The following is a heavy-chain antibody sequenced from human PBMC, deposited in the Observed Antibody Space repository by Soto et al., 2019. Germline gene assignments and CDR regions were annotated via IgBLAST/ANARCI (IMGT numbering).Heavy chain of an antibody. V-gene: IGHV1-18*04. Sequence: AALKVSCTASGYSVTSYGISWVRQAPGQGLEWMGWISPYNGNTKYAQNFQGRVTMTTDTSTYTAYMEVRSLRSDDPAVYYCARDFGSDLSAPGAVFDYWGQGTLVTVSS. CDR1: GYSVTSYG. CDR2: ISPYNGNT. CDR3: ARDFGSDLSAPGAVFDY. D-gene: IGHD2-21*02. J-gene: IGHJ4*02.